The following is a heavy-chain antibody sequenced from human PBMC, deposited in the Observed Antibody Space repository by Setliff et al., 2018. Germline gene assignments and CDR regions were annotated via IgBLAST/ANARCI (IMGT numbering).Heavy chain of an antibody. CDR2: INWNGVSI. CDR1: GFSFHDYG. V-gene: IGHV3-20*04. CDR3: ARVPRIIIMVGVISHYYYMDV. J-gene: IGHJ6*03. D-gene: IGHD3-3*02. Sequence: GESLKISCAVSGFSFHDYGMGWVRQAPGKGLEWVSSINWNGVSIGYADSVKGRFTISRDNAKNSLYLQMNSLRAEDTALYYCARVPRIIIMVGVISHYYYMDVWGKGTTVTVS.